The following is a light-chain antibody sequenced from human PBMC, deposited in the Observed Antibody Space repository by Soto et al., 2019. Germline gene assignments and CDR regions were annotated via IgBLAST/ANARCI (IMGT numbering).Light chain of an antibody. V-gene: IGLV2-8*01. CDR2: EVS. J-gene: IGLJ1*01. CDR3: SSYAGSLYV. CDR1: SSDVCGYNY. Sequence: QSALTQPPSASGSPGQSVTISCTGTSSDVCGYNYVSWYQQHPGKAPKLMIYEVSKRPSGVPDRFSGSKSGNTASLTVSGLQAEDEADYYCSSYAGSLYVFGTGPKVTVL.